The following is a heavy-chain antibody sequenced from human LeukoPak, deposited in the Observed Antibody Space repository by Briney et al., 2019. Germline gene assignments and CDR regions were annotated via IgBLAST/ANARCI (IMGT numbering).Heavy chain of an antibody. CDR1: GYSFTSSW. CDR2: IYPGDSDT. Sequence: LGESLKISCKGSGYSFTSSWIGWVRQMPGKGLEWMGIIYPGDSDTRYSPSFQGQVTISADKSISTAYLQWSSLKASDTAMYYCATDQGGNSGGVAFDIWGQGTMVTVSS. J-gene: IGHJ3*02. CDR3: ATDQGGNSGGVAFDI. D-gene: IGHD4-23*01. V-gene: IGHV5-51*01.